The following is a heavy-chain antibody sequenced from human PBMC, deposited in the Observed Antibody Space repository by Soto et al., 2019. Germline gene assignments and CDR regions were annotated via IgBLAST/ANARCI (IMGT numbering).Heavy chain of an antibody. CDR3: AKEWRYSGYVADY. CDR2: VDGSGYDT. CDR1: GFTFDEYG. Sequence: GGSLRLSCTASGFTFDEYGMSWVRQAPGTGPEWVAFVDGSGYDTSYADSVRGRFTISRDNSDNSLYLHMDSLRAEDTGRYFCAKEWRYSGYVADYWGQGTLVTVSS. D-gene: IGHD5-12*01. V-gene: IGHV3-23*01. J-gene: IGHJ4*02.